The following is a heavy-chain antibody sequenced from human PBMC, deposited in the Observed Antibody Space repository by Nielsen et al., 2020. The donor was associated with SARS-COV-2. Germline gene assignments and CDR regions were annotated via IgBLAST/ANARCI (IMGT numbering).Heavy chain of an antibody. Sequence: GGSLRLSCAASGFTFSSYAMSWVRQAPGKGLEWVSAISGSGGSTYYADSVKGRFTISRDNSKNTLYLQMNSLRAEDTAVYYCANGRGPSSGYYVYWGQGTLVTVSS. CDR2: ISGSGGST. J-gene: IGHJ4*02. CDR3: ANGRGPSSGYYVY. D-gene: IGHD3-22*01. CDR1: GFTFSSYA. V-gene: IGHV3-23*01.